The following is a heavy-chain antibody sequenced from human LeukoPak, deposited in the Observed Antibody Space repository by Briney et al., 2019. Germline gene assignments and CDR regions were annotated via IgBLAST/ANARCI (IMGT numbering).Heavy chain of an antibody. CDR2: ISYHGNNK. CDR3: ARDEQGGFDY. D-gene: IGHD3-16*01. J-gene: IGHJ4*02. V-gene: IGHV3-30-3*01. CDR1: GFTFSSYA. Sequence: QPGGSLRLSCAASGFTFSSYAMHWVRQAPGKGLEWVAVISYHGNNKFYADSVKGRFTISRDNSKNTLYLQMNSLRVEDTAVYYCARDEQGGFDYWGQGTLVTVSS.